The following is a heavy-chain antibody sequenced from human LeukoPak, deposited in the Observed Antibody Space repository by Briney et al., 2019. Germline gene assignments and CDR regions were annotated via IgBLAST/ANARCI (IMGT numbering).Heavy chain of an antibody. Sequence: PGGSLRLSCAASGFTFSAYAMSWVRQAPGKGLEWVSGISDSGDSTYYADSVKGRFTISRDNSKNTVHLQMNSLRAEDTGVYYCASHRREFTTNNDFWGPGTLVTVSS. CDR3: ASHRREFTTNNDF. CDR2: ISDSGDST. D-gene: IGHD1-14*01. V-gene: IGHV3-23*01. CDR1: GFTFSAYA. J-gene: IGHJ4*02.